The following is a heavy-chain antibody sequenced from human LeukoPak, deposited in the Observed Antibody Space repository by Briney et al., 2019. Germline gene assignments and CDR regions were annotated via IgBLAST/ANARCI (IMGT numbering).Heavy chain of an antibody. CDR1: GFTFSSYA. V-gene: IGHV3-30-3*01. CDR3: ARASSGWSLDY. Sequence: PGGSLRLSCAASGFTFSSYAMHWVRQAPGKGLEWVAVISYDGSNKYYADSVKGRFTISRDNAKNSLYLQMNSLRAEDTAVYYCARASSGWSLDYWGQGTLVTVSS. CDR2: ISYDGSNK. D-gene: IGHD6-19*01. J-gene: IGHJ4*02.